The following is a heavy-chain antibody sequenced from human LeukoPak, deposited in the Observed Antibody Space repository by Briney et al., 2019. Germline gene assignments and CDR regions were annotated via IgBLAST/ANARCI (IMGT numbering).Heavy chain of an antibody. D-gene: IGHD2-15*01. CDR3: ASLFDCSGGSCPDY. J-gene: IGHJ4*02. V-gene: IGHV4-59*01. CDR2: IYYSGST. CDR1: GGSISSYY. Sequence: PSETLSHTCTVSGGSISSYYWGWIRQPAGKGLEWIGYIYYSGSTNYNPSLKSRVTISVDTSKNQFSLKLSSVTAADTAVYYCASLFDCSGGSCPDYWGQGTLVTVSS.